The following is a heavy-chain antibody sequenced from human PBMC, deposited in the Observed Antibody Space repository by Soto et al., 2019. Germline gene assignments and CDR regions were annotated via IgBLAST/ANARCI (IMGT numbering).Heavy chain of an antibody. V-gene: IGHV4-30-4*01. CDR2: IYYSGST. J-gene: IGHJ5*02. CDR3: AGFYGGSHNWFDP. CDR1: GGSISSGDYY. Sequence: SETLSLTCTVSGGSISSGDYYWSWIRQPPGKGLEWIGHIYYSGSTYYNPSLTSRVTLSVDTSKNQFSLKLSSVTAADTAVYYCAGFYGGSHNWFDPWGQGTLVTVSS. D-gene: IGHD2-15*01.